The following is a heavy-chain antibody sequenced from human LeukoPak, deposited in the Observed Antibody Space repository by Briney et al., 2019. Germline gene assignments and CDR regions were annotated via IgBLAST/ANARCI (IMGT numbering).Heavy chain of an antibody. Sequence: PGRSLRLSCAASGFTFSSYAVHWVRQAPGKGLEWVAVISYDGSNKYYADSVKGRFTISRDNSKNTLYLQMNSLRAEDTAVYYCARPRGQWLADAFDIWGQGTMVTVSS. CDR2: ISYDGSNK. CDR1: GFTFSSYA. V-gene: IGHV3-30*04. J-gene: IGHJ3*02. CDR3: ARPRGQWLADAFDI. D-gene: IGHD6-19*01.